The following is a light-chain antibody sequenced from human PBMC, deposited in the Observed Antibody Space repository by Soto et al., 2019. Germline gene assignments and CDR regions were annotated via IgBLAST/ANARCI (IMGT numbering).Light chain of an antibody. V-gene: IGLV1-47*01. CDR1: SSNIGNNY. CDR3: AAWDDSLSGVI. CDR2: RNS. J-gene: IGLJ7*01. Sequence: QSVLTQPPSASGTPGQSVSISCSGSSSNIGNNYVYWYQQRPGAAPKLLIYRNSQRPSEVPDRFSGSRSGSSGSLVISGLRSEDEGDYYCAAWDDSLSGVIFGGGTQLTVL.